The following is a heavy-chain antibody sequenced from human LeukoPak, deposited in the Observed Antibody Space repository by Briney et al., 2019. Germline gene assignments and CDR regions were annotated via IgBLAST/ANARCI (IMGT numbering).Heavy chain of an antibody. CDR3: ARWSGPMVAFDI. V-gene: IGHV3-48*01. CDR1: GGSISSYY. D-gene: IGHD3-10*01. J-gene: IGHJ3*02. CDR2: ISSSSSTI. Sequence: HPSETLSLTCTVSGGSISSYYWTWIRQPPGKGLEWVSYISSSSSTIKYADSVKGRFTISRDNAKNSLYLQMNSLRAEDTAVYYCARWSGPMVAFDIWGQGTMVTVSS.